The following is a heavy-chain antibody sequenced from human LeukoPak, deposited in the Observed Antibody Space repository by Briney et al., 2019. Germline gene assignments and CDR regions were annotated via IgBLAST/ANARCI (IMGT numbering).Heavy chain of an antibody. Sequence: GGSLRLSCAASGFTFSSFAMSWVRQAPGKGLEWVSTVSSSGDSTYYADSVKGRFTISRDTSNNTLYLQMDSLRAEDTAIYYCAKRPIVGATFFTSPYFDYWGQGTLVTVFS. J-gene: IGHJ4*02. CDR1: GFTFSSFA. V-gene: IGHV3-23*01. CDR3: AKRPIVGATFFTSPYFDY. D-gene: IGHD1-26*01. CDR2: VSSSGDST.